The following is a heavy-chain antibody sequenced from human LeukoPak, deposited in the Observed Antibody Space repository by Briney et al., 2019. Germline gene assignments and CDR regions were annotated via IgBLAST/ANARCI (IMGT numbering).Heavy chain of an antibody. Sequence: ASVKVSCKASGCTFTSYGISWVRQAPGQGLEWMGWISAYNGNTNYAQKLQGRVTMTTDTSTSTAYMELRSLRSDDTAVYYCARDRPEITMIVVVITSMDYWGRGTLVTVSS. D-gene: IGHD3-22*01. J-gene: IGHJ4*02. CDR3: ARDRPEITMIVVVITSMDY. CDR2: ISAYNGNT. V-gene: IGHV1-18*01. CDR1: GCTFTSYG.